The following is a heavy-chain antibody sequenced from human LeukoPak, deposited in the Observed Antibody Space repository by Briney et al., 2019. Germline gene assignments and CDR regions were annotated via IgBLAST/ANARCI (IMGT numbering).Heavy chain of an antibody. Sequence: TSETLSLTCTVSGGSISSKNSYWRWIRQPPGKGLEWLGSMSYTWNTYNNPSLKSRVAISVDTSKNHFSLRLSSVTAADTAVYFCTRGPQGISCWYRIWRTVTMVTVSS. J-gene: IGHJ3*02. D-gene: IGHD6-13*01. CDR1: GGSISSKNSY. V-gene: IGHV4-39*02. CDR3: TRGPQGISCWYRI. CDR2: MSYTWNT.